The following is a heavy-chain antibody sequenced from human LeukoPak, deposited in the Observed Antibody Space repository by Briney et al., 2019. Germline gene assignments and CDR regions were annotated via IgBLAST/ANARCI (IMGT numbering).Heavy chain of an antibody. J-gene: IGHJ4*02. CDR1: SYSISSDYY. CDR3: ARGPRYGENFVFDY. CDR2: IFHTESS. V-gene: IGHV4-38-2*02. D-gene: IGHD4/OR15-4a*01. Sequence: SETLSLTCTVSSYSISSDYYWGWIRQPPGKGLEWIGSIFHTESSYYNPSLKSRVTISVDTSKNQFSLNLSSVTAADTAMYFCARGPRYGENFVFDYWGRGPLVTVS.